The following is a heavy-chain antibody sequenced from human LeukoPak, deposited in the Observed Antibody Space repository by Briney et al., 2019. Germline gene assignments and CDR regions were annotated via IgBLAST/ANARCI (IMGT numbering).Heavy chain of an antibody. CDR1: GFTFSSYS. D-gene: IGHD3-3*01. Sequence: PGGSLRLSCAASGFTFSSYSMNWVRQAPGKGLEWVSSISSSSSYIYYADSVKGRFTISRDNAKNSLYLQINSLRAEDTAVYYCARAPSKYDFWSGYHYYYMDVWGKGTTVTVSS. CDR2: ISSSSSYI. V-gene: IGHV3-21*01. CDR3: ARAPSKYDFWSGYHYYYMDV. J-gene: IGHJ6*03.